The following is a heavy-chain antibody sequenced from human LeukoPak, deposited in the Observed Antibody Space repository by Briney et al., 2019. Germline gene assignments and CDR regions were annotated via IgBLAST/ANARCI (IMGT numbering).Heavy chain of an antibody. V-gene: IGHV3-21*01. Sequence: GGSLRLSCAASGFTFSSCGFNWVRQAPGKGLEWVSSIGPTGTGRYYADSVRGRFTISRDNAKDSMYLQMDSLRDEDTAVYYCATETIGRHYDYWGQGTLLTVSS. CDR2: IGPTGTGR. CDR3: ATETIGRHYDY. CDR1: GFTFSSCG. J-gene: IGHJ4*02. D-gene: IGHD1-14*01.